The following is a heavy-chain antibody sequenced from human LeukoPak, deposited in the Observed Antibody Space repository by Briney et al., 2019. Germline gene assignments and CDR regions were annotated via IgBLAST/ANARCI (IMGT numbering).Heavy chain of an antibody. J-gene: IGHJ4*02. V-gene: IGHV1-8*01. CDR2: MNPNSGNT. CDR3: ARVYSSGLYTPPGLDY. CDR1: GYTFTSYD. Sequence: ASVKVSCKASGYTFTSYDINWVRQATGQGLEWMGWMNPNSGNTGYAQKFQGRVTMTRNTSISTAYMELSSLRSEDTAVYYCARVYSSGLYTPPGLDYWGQGTLVTVSS. D-gene: IGHD6-19*01.